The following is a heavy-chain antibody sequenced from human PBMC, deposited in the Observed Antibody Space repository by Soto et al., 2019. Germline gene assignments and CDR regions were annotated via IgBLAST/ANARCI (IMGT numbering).Heavy chain of an antibody. V-gene: IGHV3-30-3*01. CDR2: ISFDGSTN. CDR1: KFTFSDYA. J-gene: IGHJ4*02. Sequence: QVQLVESGGGVVQPGRSLRLSCAASKFTFSDYAMHWVRQAPGKGLEWVALISFDGSTNYYADSLKGRFTISRDNSNNTLFLQMHSLRAEDTAVYYCARDPGKEYCSGGYCYAADYWGQGTLVTVSS. CDR3: ARDPGKEYCSGGYCYAADY. D-gene: IGHD2-15*01.